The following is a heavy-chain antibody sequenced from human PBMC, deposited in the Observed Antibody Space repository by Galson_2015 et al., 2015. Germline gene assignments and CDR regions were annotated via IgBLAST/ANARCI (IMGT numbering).Heavy chain of an antibody. CDR2: INPGDPDT. D-gene: IGHD4/OR15-4a*01. V-gene: IGHV5-51*01. CDR1: GYSFTSYW. Sequence: QSGAEVTKPGESLRISCKGSGYSFTSYWIGWVRQMPGKGLEWMGIINPGDPDTRYSPPFQGQVTFSADKSISTAYLQWSSLKASDTAIYYCATQTSMVTAEYFHHWGQGTLITVSS. J-gene: IGHJ1*01. CDR3: ATQTSMVTAEYFHH.